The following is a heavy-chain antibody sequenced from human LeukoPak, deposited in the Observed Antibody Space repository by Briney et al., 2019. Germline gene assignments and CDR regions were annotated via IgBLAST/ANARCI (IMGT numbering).Heavy chain of an antibody. CDR1: GGSISSNSYF. V-gene: IGHV4-39*01. CDR2: IYYNGYT. D-gene: IGHD3-3*01. Sequence: SETLSLTCTVSGGSISSNSYFWGWIRQPPGKRLEWIGSIYYNGYTYYNPSLKSRVSISVDTSKIQLSLKLSSVTAADTSVYYCARLYVLEWLLYGNFDFWGQGTLVTVSS. J-gene: IGHJ4*02. CDR3: ARLYVLEWLLYGNFDF.